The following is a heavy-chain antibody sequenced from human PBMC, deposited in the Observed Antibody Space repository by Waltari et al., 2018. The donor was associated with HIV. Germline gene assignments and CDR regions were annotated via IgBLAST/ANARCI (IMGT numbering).Heavy chain of an antibody. D-gene: IGHD3-16*01. CDR3: ARHDFFGTQRGDF. CDR2: INAGNGNT. Sequence: QVQPVQSGAEVKKTGASVKVSCKASGYSFTSYVMHWVRQAPGQRLERMGWINAGNGNTKYSQKFQGRVTITRDTSASTAYMELSSLRSEDTAVYYCARHDFFGTQRGDFWGQGTVVTVSS. V-gene: IGHV1-3*01. CDR1: GYSFTSYV. J-gene: IGHJ4*02.